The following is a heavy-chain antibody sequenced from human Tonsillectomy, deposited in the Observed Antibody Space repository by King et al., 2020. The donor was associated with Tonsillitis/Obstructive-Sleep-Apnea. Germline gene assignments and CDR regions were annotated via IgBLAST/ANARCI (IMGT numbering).Heavy chain of an antibody. V-gene: IGHV1-24*01. CDR2: FDPEDGET. CDR1: GNTLTELS. CDR3: ATAVAVAGIDAFDI. J-gene: IGHJ3*02. Sequence: QLVQSGAEVKKPGASVKVSCKVSGNTLTELSMHWVRQALGKGLEWMGGFDPEDGETIYAQKFQGRVTMTEDTSTDTAYMELSSLRSEDTAVYYCATAVAVAGIDAFDIWGQGTMVTVSS. D-gene: IGHD6-19*01.